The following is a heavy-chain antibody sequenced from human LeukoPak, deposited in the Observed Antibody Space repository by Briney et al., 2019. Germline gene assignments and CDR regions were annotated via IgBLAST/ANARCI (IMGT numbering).Heavy chain of an antibody. D-gene: IGHD7-27*01. J-gene: IGHJ4*02. CDR2: ISSSSGTI. CDR1: GFAFSSYH. Sequence: GGSLRLSCAASGFAFSSYHMSWVRQAPGKGLEWVSYISSSSGTIYYADSVKGRFTISRDNSKNTLYLQMNSLRAEDTAVYYCAKDGGLWVSAHWGDSWGRGTLVTVSS. CDR3: AKDGGLWVSAHWGDS. V-gene: IGHV3-23*01.